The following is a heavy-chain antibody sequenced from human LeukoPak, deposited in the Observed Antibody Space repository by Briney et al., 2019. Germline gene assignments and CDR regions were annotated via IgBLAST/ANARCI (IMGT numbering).Heavy chain of an antibody. V-gene: IGHV1-18*01. CDR3: ARDREPMVRGVTDY. Sequence: ASVKVSCKASGGTFSSYAISWVRQAPGQGLEWMGWISAYNGNTNYAQKLQGRVTMTTDTSTSTAYMELRSLRSDDTAVYYCARDREPMVRGVTDYWGQGTLVTVSS. CDR1: GGTFSSYA. J-gene: IGHJ4*02. CDR2: ISAYNGNT. D-gene: IGHD3-10*01.